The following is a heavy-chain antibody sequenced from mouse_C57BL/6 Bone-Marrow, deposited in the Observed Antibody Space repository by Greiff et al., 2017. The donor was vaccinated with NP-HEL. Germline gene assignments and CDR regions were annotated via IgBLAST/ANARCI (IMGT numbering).Heavy chain of an antibody. CDR2: IYPRSGNT. D-gene: IGHD1-1*01. CDR3: VYYGSSGDYFDY. J-gene: IGHJ2*01. Sequence: VMLVESGAELARPGASVKLSCKASGYTFTSYGISWVKQRTGQGLEWIGEIYPRSGNTYYNEKFKGKATLTADKSSSTAYMELRSLTSEDSAVYFCVYYGSSGDYFDYWGQGTTLTVSS. CDR1: GYTFTSYG. V-gene: IGHV1-81*01.